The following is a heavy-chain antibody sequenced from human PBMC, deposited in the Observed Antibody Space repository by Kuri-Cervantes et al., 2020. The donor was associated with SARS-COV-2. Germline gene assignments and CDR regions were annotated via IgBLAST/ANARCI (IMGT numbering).Heavy chain of an antibody. CDR1: GDTFTTFG. D-gene: IGHD6-13*01. V-gene: IGHV1-69*13. CDR2: IIPFFGRP. CDR3: ASTPTLDSSLSNYYYYMDV. J-gene: IGHJ6*03. Sequence: SVKVSCKASGDTFTTFGFSWVRQAPGQGLEWMGGIIPFFGRPNYAQRFEGRVTITADQSTRTVYMELTSLTLEDTAVYFCASTPTLDSSLSNYYYYMDVWGKGTTVTVSS.